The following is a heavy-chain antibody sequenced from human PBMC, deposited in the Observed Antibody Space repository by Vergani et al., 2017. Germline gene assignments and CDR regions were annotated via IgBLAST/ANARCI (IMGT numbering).Heavy chain of an antibody. CDR3: ARVQGGIVGANDAFDI. CDR2: INPSGGST. V-gene: IGHV1-46*01. CDR1: GYTFTSYY. D-gene: IGHD1-26*01. Sequence: QVQLVQSGAEVKKPGASVKVSCKASGYTFTSYYMHWVRQAPGQGLEWMGIINPSGGSTSYAQKFQGRVTMTRDTSTSTAYMELRSLRSDDTAVYYCARVQGGIVGANDAFDIWGQGTMVTVSS. J-gene: IGHJ3*02.